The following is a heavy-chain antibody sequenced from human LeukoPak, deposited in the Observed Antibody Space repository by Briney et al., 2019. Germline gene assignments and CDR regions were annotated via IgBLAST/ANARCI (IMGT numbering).Heavy chain of an antibody. CDR3: ARAYGDSGHFQH. CDR2: IYYSGST. CDR1: GGSISSGDYY. D-gene: IGHD4-17*01. V-gene: IGHV4-30-4*08. Sequence: PSQTLSLTCTVSGGSISSGDYYWSWIRQPPGKGLEWIGYIYYSGSTYYNPSLKSRVTISVDTSKNQFSLKLSSVTAADTAVYYWARAYGDSGHFQHWGQGTLVTVSS. J-gene: IGHJ1*01.